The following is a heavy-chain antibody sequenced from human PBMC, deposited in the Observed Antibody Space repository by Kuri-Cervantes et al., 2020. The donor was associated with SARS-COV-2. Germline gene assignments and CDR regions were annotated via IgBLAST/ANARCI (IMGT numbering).Heavy chain of an antibody. V-gene: IGHV1-69*13. D-gene: IGHD1-26*01. J-gene: IGHJ6*02. CDR2: IIPIVGTA. CDR3: ARASGSSLHYGMDV. Sequence: SVKVSCKASGDTFSSYAISWVRQAPGQGLGWMGGIIPIVGTANYAQKFQGRVTITADDSTSTAYMELSSLRSEDTAVYYCARASGSSLHYGMDVWGQGTTVTVSS. CDR1: GDTFSSYA.